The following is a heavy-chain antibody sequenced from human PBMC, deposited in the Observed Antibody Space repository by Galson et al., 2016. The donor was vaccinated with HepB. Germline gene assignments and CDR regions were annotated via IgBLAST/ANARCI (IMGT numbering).Heavy chain of an antibody. D-gene: IGHD2-15*01. CDR1: GSTFSSYD. Sequence: SVKVSCKASGSTFSSYDINWLRQATGQGLEWMGWMTPNSGDTGYARKFQGRVIMTANTSISTAYMELSSLRSDDTAVYYCAGGYCSGCTCYFYGLDVWGQGTTVTVSS. V-gene: IGHV1-8*01. CDR3: AGGYCSGCTCYFYGLDV. CDR2: MTPNSGDT. J-gene: IGHJ6*02.